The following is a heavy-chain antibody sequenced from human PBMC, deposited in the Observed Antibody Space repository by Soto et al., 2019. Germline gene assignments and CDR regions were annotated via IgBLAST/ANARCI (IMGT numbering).Heavy chain of an antibody. Sequence: QVQLVQSGAEVKKPGSSVKVSCKDSGGTFSTYSLFWVRQAPGQGLEWMGRIIPMLGTRNYAQRFQDRVTITADKTTATAHMEQSSLRSEDTALYYCTVGSWSGEVFDIWGQGTMVTVSS. V-gene: IGHV1-69*08. D-gene: IGHD2-21*01. CDR2: IIPMLGTR. J-gene: IGHJ3*02. CDR3: TVGSWSGEVFDI. CDR1: GGTFSTYS.